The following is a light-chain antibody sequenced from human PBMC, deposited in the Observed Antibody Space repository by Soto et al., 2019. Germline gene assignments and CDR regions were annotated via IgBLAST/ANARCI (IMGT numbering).Light chain of an antibody. Sequence: QSALTQPPSASGSPGQSVTISCTGTSNDVGGYNYVSWYQQHPGKAPKLMIYEVNKRPSGVPDRFSGSKSGNTASLTVSGLQAEDEADYYCSSYAGNLGYDSATGTKVTVL. CDR3: SSYAGNLGYD. CDR1: SNDVGGYNY. J-gene: IGLJ1*01. V-gene: IGLV2-8*01. CDR2: EVN.